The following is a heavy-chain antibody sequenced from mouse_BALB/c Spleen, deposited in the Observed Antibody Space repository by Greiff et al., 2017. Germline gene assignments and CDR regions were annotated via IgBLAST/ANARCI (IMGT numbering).Heavy chain of an antibody. V-gene: IGHV1-15*01. CDR2: IDPETGGT. CDR3: TRRDFITTNYFDY. CDR1: GYTFTDYE. J-gene: IGHJ2*01. D-gene: IGHD1-1*01. Sequence: QVQLQQSGAELVRPGASVTLSCKASGYTFTDYEMHWVKQTPVHGLEWIGAIDPETGGTAYNQKFKGKATLTAAKSSSTAYMELRSLTSEDSAVYYCTRRDFITTNYFDYWGQGTTLTVSS.